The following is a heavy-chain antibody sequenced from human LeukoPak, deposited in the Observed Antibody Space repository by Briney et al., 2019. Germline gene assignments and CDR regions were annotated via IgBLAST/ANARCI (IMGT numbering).Heavy chain of an antibody. V-gene: IGHV3-30*18. Sequence: GGSLRLSCAASGFTFSSYGMHWVRQAPGKGLEWVAVMSYDGSNKYYADSVKGRFTISRDNSKNTLYLQMNSLRAEDTAVYYCAKDSVQWLRGRGGNYFDYWGQGTLVTVSS. CDR3: AKDSVQWLRGRGGNYFDY. D-gene: IGHD6-19*01. J-gene: IGHJ4*02. CDR1: GFTFSSYG. CDR2: MSYDGSNK.